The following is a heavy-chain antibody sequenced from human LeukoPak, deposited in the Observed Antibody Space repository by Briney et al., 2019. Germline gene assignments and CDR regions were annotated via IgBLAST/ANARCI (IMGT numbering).Heavy chain of an antibody. CDR1: GYTFTSYG. D-gene: IGHD2-2*01. V-gene: IGHV1-18*01. J-gene: IGHJ3*02. CDR3: ARGDIVVVPAAIGEDAFDI. CDR2: ISAYNGNT. Sequence: GASVKVSCKASGYTFTSYGVSWVRQDPGQGLEWMGWISAYNGNTNYAQKLQGRVTMTTDTSTSTAYMELRSLRSDDTAVYYCARGDIVVVPAAIGEDAFDIWGQGTMVTVSS.